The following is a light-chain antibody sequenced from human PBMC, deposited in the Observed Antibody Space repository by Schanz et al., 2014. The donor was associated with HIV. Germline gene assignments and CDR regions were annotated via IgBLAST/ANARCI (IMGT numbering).Light chain of an antibody. CDR3: QQYAVSSWT. CDR2: TAS. Sequence: DIQMTQSPSSLSASVGDRVTLTCRASQGINNYLAWYQQKPGRVPKLLIYTASTLQPGVPSRFSGSGSGTEFTLTISSLQPDDFATYYCQQYAVSSWTFGLGTRV. CDR1: QGINNY. V-gene: IGKV1-27*01. J-gene: IGKJ1*01.